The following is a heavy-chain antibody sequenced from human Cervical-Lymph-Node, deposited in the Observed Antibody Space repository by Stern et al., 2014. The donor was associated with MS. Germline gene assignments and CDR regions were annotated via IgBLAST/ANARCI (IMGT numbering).Heavy chain of an antibody. CDR1: GFPVSASH. V-gene: IGHV3-66*01. CDR2: IHTIGTT. J-gene: IGHJ4*02. D-gene: IGHD6-6*01. Sequence: VQLVESGGGLVQPGGSLRLSCEASGFPVSASHMNWVRQAPGKGLEWVSRIHTIGTTHYADSVKGRFTISRANAKNALYLQMDSLRVEDTAVYYCAREIAGRRFEDWGRGTLVAVSP. CDR3: AREIAGRRFED.